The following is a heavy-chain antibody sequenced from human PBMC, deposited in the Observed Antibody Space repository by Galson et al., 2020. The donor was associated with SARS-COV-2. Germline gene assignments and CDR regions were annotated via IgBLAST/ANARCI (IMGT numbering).Heavy chain of an antibody. CDR2: INSGNGNT. CDR3: ARGSAVAGNDRYLQQ. CDR1: GYTFTNYA. J-gene: IGHJ1*01. V-gene: IGHV1-3*01. Sequence: ASVKVSCKASGYTFTNYAMHWVRQAPGQGLEWMGWINSGNGNTKYSQKFRGRVTITRDTSASTAYMELSSLRSEDTAVYYCARGSAVAGNDRYLQQWGQGTLVTVSS. D-gene: IGHD6-19*01.